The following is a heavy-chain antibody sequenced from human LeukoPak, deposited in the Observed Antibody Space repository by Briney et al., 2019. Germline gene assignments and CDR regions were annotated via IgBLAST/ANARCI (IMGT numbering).Heavy chain of an antibody. J-gene: IGHJ4*02. CDR3: ASMSGSSDC. CDR1: GGSISSGGYS. D-gene: IGHD1-26*01. Sequence: SETLSLTCAVSGGSISSGGYSWSWIRQPPGKGLEWIGYIYYSGSTYYNPSLKSRVTISVDTSKNQFSLKLSSVTAADTAVYYCASMSGSSDCWGQGTLVTVSS. CDR2: IYYSGST. V-gene: IGHV4-30-4*07.